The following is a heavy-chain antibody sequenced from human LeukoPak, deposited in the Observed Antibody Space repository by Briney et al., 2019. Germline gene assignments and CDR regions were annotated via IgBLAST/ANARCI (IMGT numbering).Heavy chain of an antibody. D-gene: IGHD3-10*01. Sequence: SETLSLTCTVSGGSISSGDYYWSWIRQPPGKGLEWIGYIYYSGSTYYNPSLKSRVTISVDTSKNQFSLKLSSVTAADTAVYYCARDRNYYGSGSSGMDVWGEGTTVTVSS. V-gene: IGHV4-30-4*01. J-gene: IGHJ6*04. CDR2: IYYSGST. CDR3: ARDRNYYGSGSSGMDV. CDR1: GGSISSGDYY.